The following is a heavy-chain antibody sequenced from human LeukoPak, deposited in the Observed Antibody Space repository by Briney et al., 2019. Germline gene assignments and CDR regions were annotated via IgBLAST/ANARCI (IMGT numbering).Heavy chain of an antibody. D-gene: IGHD6-19*01. CDR2: INTDGTVT. J-gene: IGHJ4*02. Sequence: GGSLRLSCAASGFTFSKYWMLWVRRAPGKGLESVSRINTDGTVTTYADSVKGRFTVSRDNADNTMFLQMNSARDEDTAVYYCATKQWLAPPPDSWGQGTPVTVSS. V-gene: IGHV3-74*01. CDR1: GFTFSKYW. CDR3: ATKQWLAPPPDS.